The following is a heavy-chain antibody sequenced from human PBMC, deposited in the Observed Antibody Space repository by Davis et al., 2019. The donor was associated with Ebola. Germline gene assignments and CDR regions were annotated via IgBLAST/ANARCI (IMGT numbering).Heavy chain of an antibody. D-gene: IGHD1-14*01. CDR3: ARGREAAPGRYFDY. J-gene: IGHJ4*02. CDR2: ISSTSIYI. Sequence: GGSLRLSCAASGFTFNAYNMNWVRQAPGKGLEWVSSISSTSIYIFYADSLEGRFTISRDNTKNSLYLQMNSLRVEDTAVHYCARGREAAPGRYFDYWGQGILVTVSS. CDR1: GFTFNAYN. V-gene: IGHV3-21*01.